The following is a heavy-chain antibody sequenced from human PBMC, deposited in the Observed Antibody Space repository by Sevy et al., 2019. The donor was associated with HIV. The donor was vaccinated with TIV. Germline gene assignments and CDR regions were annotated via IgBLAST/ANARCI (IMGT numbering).Heavy chain of an antibody. J-gene: IGHJ4*02. CDR3: ARYVRSPQFDD. V-gene: IGHV3-7*01. D-gene: IGHD3-10*02. Sequence: GGSLRLSCAASGFSFSNTWMSWVRRAPGKGLECVAYISQDGGEKDYVESVRGRFTISRDNAKTSLYLQMDSLRAEDTAIYYCARYVRSPQFDDRGQGTLVTVSS. CDR1: GFSFSNTW. CDR2: ISQDGGEK.